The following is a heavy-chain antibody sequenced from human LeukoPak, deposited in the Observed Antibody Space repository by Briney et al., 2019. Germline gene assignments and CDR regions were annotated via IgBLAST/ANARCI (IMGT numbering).Heavy chain of an antibody. CDR1: GFTFSSYA. CDR2: ISYDGSNK. V-gene: IGHV3-30-3*01. D-gene: IGHD6-19*01. Sequence: GGSLRLSCAASGFTFSSYAMHWVRQAPGKGLEWVAVISYDGSNKYYADSVKGRFTISRDNSKSTLYLQMNSLRAEDTAVYYCARASGIAVAGTLPYWGQGTLVTVSS. J-gene: IGHJ4*02. CDR3: ARASGIAVAGTLPY.